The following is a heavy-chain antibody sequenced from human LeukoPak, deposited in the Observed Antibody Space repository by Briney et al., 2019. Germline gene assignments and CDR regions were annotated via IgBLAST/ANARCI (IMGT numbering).Heavy chain of an antibody. CDR2: INHSGST. Sequence: SETLSLTRAVYGGSFSGYYWSWIRQPPGKGLEWIGEINHSGSTNYNPSLKSRVTISVDTSKNQFSLKLSSVTAADTAVYYCARAEEYCSSTSCYRYSYGLYYYFDYWGQGTLVTVSS. V-gene: IGHV4-34*01. CDR1: GGSFSGYY. D-gene: IGHD2-2*02. CDR3: ARAEEYCSSTSCYRYSYGLYYYFDY. J-gene: IGHJ4*02.